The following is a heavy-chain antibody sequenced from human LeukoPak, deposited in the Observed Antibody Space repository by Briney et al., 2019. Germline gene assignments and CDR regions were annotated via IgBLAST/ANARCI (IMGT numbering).Heavy chain of an antibody. V-gene: IGHV3-21*01. CDR2: ISSSSSYI. CDR1: GYIFSDHY. Sequence: GSLRLSCAASGYIFSDHYIDWVRQAPGKGLEWVSSISSSSSYIYYADSVKGRFTISRDNAKNSLYLQMNSLRAEDTAVYYCARGSVDFWSGYYSWASSTDYYYGMDVWGQGTTVTVSS. D-gene: IGHD3-3*01. CDR3: ARGSVDFWSGYYSWASSTDYYYGMDV. J-gene: IGHJ6*02.